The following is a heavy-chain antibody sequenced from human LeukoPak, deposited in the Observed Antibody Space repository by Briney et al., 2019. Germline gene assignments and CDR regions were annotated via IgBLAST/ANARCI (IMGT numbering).Heavy chain of an antibody. J-gene: IGHJ5*02. CDR2: ISGSGGST. CDR1: GFTFSSYA. D-gene: IGHD2-21*02. V-gene: IGHV3-23*01. Sequence: PGGSLRLSCAASGFTFSSYAMSWVRQVPGKGLEWVSAISGSGGSTYYADSVKGRFTISRDNSKNTLYLQMNSLRAEDTAVYYCAKDGSRLLHPGNWFDPWGQGTLVTVSS. CDR3: AKDGSRLLHPGNWFDP.